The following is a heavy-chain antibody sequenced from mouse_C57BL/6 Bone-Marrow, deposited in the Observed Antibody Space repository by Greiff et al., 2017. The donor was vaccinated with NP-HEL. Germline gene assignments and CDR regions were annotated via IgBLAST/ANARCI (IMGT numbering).Heavy chain of an antibody. CDR1: GYTFTSYW. D-gene: IGHD1-3*01. V-gene: IGHV1-7*01. J-gene: IGHJ2*01. CDR3: ARWGLKRDY. CDR2: INPSSGIP. Sequence: VQLQQSGAELAKPGASVTLSCKASGYTFTSYWMHWVNQRPGQGLEWIGYINPSSGIPKSNQKFKDKATLTADKSSSTAYMQLSRLSYEDTAVYYCARWGLKRDYWGQGTTLTVSS.